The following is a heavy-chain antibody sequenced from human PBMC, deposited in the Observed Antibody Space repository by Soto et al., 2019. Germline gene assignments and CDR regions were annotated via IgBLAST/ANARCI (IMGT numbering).Heavy chain of an antibody. CDR1: GGSFSGYY. D-gene: IGHD3-10*01. Sequence: QVQLQQWGAGLLKPSETLSLTCAVYGGSFSGYYWSWIRQPPGKGLEWIGEINHSGSTNYNPSLKSRVTKSDDTSKHQFSLKLSSGTAAGTAVYYCARGRVRGGLWGQGTLVTVFS. CDR2: INHSGST. J-gene: IGHJ4*02. V-gene: IGHV4-34*01. CDR3: ARGRVRGGL.